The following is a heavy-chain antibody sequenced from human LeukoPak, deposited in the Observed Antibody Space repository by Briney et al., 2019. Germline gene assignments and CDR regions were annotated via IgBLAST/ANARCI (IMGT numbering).Heavy chain of an antibody. D-gene: IGHD3-22*01. V-gene: IGHV4-61*08. J-gene: IGHJ5*01. Sequence: SETLSLTCTVSGGSISSGGYYWTWIRQPPGKGLEWIGYIYNSGSTNYNPSLKSRVTISLDISKNQFSLKLSSVTAADTAVYYCARDTDSSGYYDSWGQGTLVAVSS. CDR3: ARDTDSSGYYDS. CDR1: GGSISSGGYY. CDR2: IYNSGST.